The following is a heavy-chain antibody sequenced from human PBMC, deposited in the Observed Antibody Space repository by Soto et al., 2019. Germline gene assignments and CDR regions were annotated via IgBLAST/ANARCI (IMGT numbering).Heavy chain of an antibody. J-gene: IGHJ3*02. CDR1: GVTFSSYA. V-gene: IGHV3-30-3*01. CDR2: ISYDGSNK. Sequence: HPGGSLRLSCAASGVTFSSYAMHWVRQAPGKGLEWVAVISYDGSNKYYADSVKGRFTISRDNSKNTLYLQMNSLRAEDTAVYYCARDRSMAAAVNDAFDIWGQGTMVTVSS. CDR3: ARDRSMAAAVNDAFDI. D-gene: IGHD6-13*01.